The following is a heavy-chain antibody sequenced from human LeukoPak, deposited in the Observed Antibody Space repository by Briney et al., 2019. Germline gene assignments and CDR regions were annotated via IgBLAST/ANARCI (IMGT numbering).Heavy chain of an antibody. CDR2: INSDGSSR. V-gene: IGHV3-74*01. Sequence: PGRSLRLSFATAGFTFSNYWMDWVRQAPGKGLVWVSRINSDGSSRNYADSVKGRFTISRDNAKNTLYLQMNSLRAEDTAVYYCASASSHRIAAGGDYWGQGTLVTVSS. D-gene: IGHD6-13*01. J-gene: IGHJ4*02. CDR1: GFTFSNYW. CDR3: ASASSHRIAAGGDY.